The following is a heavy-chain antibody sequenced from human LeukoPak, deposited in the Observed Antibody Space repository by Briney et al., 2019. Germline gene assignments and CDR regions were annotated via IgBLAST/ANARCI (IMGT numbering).Heavy chain of an antibody. Sequence: GGSLRLSCAASGFTFDDYAMSWVRQAPGKGLEWVSAISGSGGSTYYADSVKGRFTISRDNSKNTLYLQMNSLRAEDTAVYYCAKDRPTVYSSSWLHFLDSWGQGTLVTVSS. CDR2: ISGSGGST. CDR1: GFTFDDYA. V-gene: IGHV3-23*01. D-gene: IGHD6-13*01. J-gene: IGHJ4*02. CDR3: AKDRPTVYSSSWLHFLDS.